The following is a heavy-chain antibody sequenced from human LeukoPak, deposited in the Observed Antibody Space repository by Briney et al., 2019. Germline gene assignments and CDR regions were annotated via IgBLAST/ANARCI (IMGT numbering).Heavy chain of an antibody. CDR2: ISAYNGNT. CDR3: ARDLYSGTFVQFDY. V-gene: IGHV1-18*01. CDR1: GYTFTSYG. D-gene: IGHD1-26*01. J-gene: IGHJ4*02. Sequence: ASVKVSCKASGYTFTSYGISWVRQAPGQGLEWMGWISAYNGNTNYAQKVQGRVTMTTDTSTSTVYMELSSLRSEDTAVYYCARDLYSGTFVQFDYWGQGTLVTVSS.